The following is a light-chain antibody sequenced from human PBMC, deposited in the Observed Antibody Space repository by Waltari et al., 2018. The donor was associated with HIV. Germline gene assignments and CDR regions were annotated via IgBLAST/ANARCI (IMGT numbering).Light chain of an antibody. V-gene: IGKV3-15*01. J-gene: IGKJ1*01. Sequence: EIVMTQSPATMSVSPGVRATLSCRAGQSVSNNLAWFQQRTCQAPRLLISGASTRATDVSARFSGSGSGTEFTLTISSLQSEDFAIYYCQQYNKWPWTFGQGTKVEIK. CDR3: QQYNKWPWT. CDR1: QSVSNN. CDR2: GAS.